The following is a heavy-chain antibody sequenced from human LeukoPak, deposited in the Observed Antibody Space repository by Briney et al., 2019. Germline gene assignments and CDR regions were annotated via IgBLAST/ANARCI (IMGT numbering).Heavy chain of an antibody. CDR3: ARGYGSGRYYFDY. V-gene: IGHV3-33*08. D-gene: IGHD3-10*01. J-gene: IGHJ4*02. CDR2: IWYDGSNK. Sequence: GRSLRLSCAASGFTFDDYAMHWVREAPGKGLEWVAVIWYDGSNKYYADSVKGRFTISRDNSKHTLYLQMNSLRAEDTAVYYCARGYGSGRYYFDYWGQGTLVTVSS. CDR1: GFTFDDYA.